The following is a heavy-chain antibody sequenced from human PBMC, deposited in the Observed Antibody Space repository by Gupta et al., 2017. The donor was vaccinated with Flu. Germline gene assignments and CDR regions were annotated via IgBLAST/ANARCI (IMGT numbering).Heavy chain of an antibody. J-gene: IGHJ4*02. CDR1: GASISSGNFY. V-gene: IGHV4-61*02. CDR2: IYANGGT. CDR3: AREPTGN. Sequence: QVQLQESGPGLVKPSQTLSLTCTVSGASISSGNFYWGWIRQPAGKGLEWIGRIYANGGTGYNPSRKSRVTISRDTSRNHFSLNLISVTAADTAVYYCAREPTGNWGKGTLVIVSS.